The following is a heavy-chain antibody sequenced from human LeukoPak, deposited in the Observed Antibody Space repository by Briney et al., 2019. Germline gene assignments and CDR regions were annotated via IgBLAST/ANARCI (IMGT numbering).Heavy chain of an antibody. V-gene: IGHV4-61*01. CDR1: GGSVSSGSYY. Sequence: SETLSLTCTVSGGSVSSGSYYWSWIRQPPGKGLEWIGYIYYSGSTYYNPSLKSRVTISVDRSKNQFSLKLSSVTAADTAVYYCARTSIAARRANAFDIWGQGTMVTVSS. CDR3: ARTSIAARRANAFDI. CDR2: IYYSGST. J-gene: IGHJ3*02. D-gene: IGHD6-6*01.